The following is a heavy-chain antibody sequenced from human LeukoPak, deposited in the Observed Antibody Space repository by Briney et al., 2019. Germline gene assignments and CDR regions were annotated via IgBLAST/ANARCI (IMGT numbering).Heavy chain of an antibody. J-gene: IGHJ4*02. Sequence: SETLSLTCTVSGGSISSSSYYWGWIRQPPGKGLEWIGEINHSGSTNYNPSLKSRVTISVDTSKNQFSLKLSSVTAADTAVYYCARLAYDGNSGDYWGQGTLVTVSS. CDR1: GGSISSSSYY. CDR2: INHSGST. CDR3: ARLAYDGNSGDY. V-gene: IGHV4-39*07. D-gene: IGHD4-23*01.